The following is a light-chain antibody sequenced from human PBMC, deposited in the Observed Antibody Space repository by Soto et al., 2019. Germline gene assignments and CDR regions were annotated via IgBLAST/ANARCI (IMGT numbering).Light chain of an antibody. CDR3: QQYNNWPLT. V-gene: IGKV3-15*01. CDR1: QSVSSN. Sequence: ETVMTQSPATLSVSPGERATLSCRASQSVSSNLAWYQQKPGQTPRLLIYGPSTRATGIPARFSGSGSGTEFTLTISSLQSEDFAVYYCQQYNNWPLTFGQGTKLEIK. J-gene: IGKJ2*01. CDR2: GPS.